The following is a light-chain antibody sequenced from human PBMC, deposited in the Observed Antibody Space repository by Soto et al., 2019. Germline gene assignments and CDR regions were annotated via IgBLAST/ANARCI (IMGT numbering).Light chain of an antibody. CDR3: QSYDSSLSYVG. CDR2: GNS. CDR1: SSNIGAGYD. J-gene: IGLJ2*01. Sequence: QCVLTQPPSVSGAPGQRVTISCTGSSSNIGAGYDVHWYQQLPGTAPKLLIYGNSNRPSGVPDRFSGSKSGTSASLAITGLQAEDEADYYCQSYDSSLSYVGFGGGTKLTVL. V-gene: IGLV1-40*01.